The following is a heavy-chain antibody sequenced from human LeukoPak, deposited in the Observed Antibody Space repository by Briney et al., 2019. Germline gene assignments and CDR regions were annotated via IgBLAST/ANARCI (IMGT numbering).Heavy chain of an antibody. D-gene: IGHD3-22*01. CDR3: ATGGDSSGQRVFDY. V-gene: IGHV4-34*01. CDR1: GGPFSGYY. CDR2: INHSGST. J-gene: IGHJ4*02. Sequence: SETLSLTCAVYGGPFSGYYWSWIRQPPGKGLEWIGEINHSGSTNYNPSLKSRVTISVDTSKNQFSLKLSSVTAADTAVYYCATGGDSSGQRVFDYWGQGTLVTVSS.